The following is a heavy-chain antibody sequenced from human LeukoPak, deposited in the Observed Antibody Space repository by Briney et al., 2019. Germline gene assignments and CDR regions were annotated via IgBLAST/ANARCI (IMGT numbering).Heavy chain of an antibody. V-gene: IGHV1-69*13. Sequence: SVKVSCKASGGTFSSYSISWVRQAPGQGLEWMGGIIPIFGTVNYPQKFQGRVTITADESTVTAYMELSSLRSEDTAVYYCARGDSMAAAASKTIYYYQHGMDVWGQGTTVTVSS. J-gene: IGHJ6*02. CDR2: IIPIFGTV. CDR3: ARGDSMAAAASKTIYYYQHGMDV. D-gene: IGHD6-25*01. CDR1: GGTFSSYS.